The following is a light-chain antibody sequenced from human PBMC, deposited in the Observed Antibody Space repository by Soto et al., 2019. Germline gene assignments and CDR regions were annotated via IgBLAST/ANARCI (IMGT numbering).Light chain of an antibody. Sequence: IVVTQSPLSLPVTPGEPASISCRSNQSLLHNNWYNYLDWYLQKPGRSPRLLIYLGSNRASGVPDRVSGSGSGTDFTLKNSRVEAADVGVYFCMQALQTPLTFGGGTKVDIK. CDR2: LGS. CDR3: MQALQTPLT. J-gene: IGKJ4*01. CDR1: QSLLHNNWYNY. V-gene: IGKV2-28*01.